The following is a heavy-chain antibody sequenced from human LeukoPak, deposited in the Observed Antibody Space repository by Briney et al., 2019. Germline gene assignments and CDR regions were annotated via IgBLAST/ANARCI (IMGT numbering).Heavy chain of an antibody. CDR3: ARSYYDILTGYYTPPGS. V-gene: IGHV1-2*02. J-gene: IGHJ4*02. D-gene: IGHD3-9*01. Sequence: ASVKVSCKASGYTFTGYYMHWARQAPGQGLEWMGWINPNSGGTNYAQKFQGRVTMTRDTSISTAYMELSRLRSDDTAVYYCARSYYDILTGYYTPPGSWGQGTLVTVSS. CDR1: GYTFTGYY. CDR2: INPNSGGT.